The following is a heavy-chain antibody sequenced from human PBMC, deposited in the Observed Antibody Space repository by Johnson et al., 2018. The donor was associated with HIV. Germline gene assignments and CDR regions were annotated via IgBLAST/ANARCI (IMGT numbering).Heavy chain of an antibody. V-gene: IGHV3-30-3*01. J-gene: IGHJ3*02. CDR3: ARAGRFTMIQGAFDI. CDR2: TSYDGAYK. D-gene: IGHD3-22*01. Sequence: QVQLVESGGGVVHPGRSPRLSCAASGFTFNNYATHWVRQAPGKGLEWVALTSYDGAYKYYIDSVKGRFTVSRDNSKNTLYLQMNSLRTEDTAVYYCARAGRFTMIQGAFDIWGQGTMVTVSS. CDR1: GFTFNNYA.